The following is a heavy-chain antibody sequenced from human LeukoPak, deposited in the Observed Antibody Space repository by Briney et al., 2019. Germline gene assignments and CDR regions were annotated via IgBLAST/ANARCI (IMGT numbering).Heavy chain of an antibody. CDR3: ARGYYYGSECYWHTKWFDP. V-gene: IGHV1-69*05. CDR2: IIPVFGTA. Sequence: GASVKVSCKASGGTFNSHVISWLRQAPGQGLEWMGGIIPVFGTASYAEKFQGGVTITTDESTTTAYMETSSLTSEDTAVYYCARGYYYGSECYWHTKWFDPWGLGTRVTVSS. D-gene: IGHD3-10*01. CDR1: GGTFNSHV. J-gene: IGHJ5*02.